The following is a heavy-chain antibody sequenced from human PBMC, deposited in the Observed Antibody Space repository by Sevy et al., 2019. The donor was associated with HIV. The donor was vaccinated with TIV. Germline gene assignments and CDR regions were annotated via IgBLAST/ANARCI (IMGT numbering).Heavy chain of an antibody. Sequence: GGSLRLSCAASTFTFSDYYMTWIRQAPGKGLEWVSHISSGGSNKYYADSVKCRCTISRDNAKNSLYLQMNSLRVEDTALYYCARVRYNYGSYYFDYWGQGTLVTVSS. D-gene: IGHD5-18*01. V-gene: IGHV3-11*01. CDR2: ISSGGSNK. CDR3: ARVRYNYGSYYFDY. J-gene: IGHJ4*02. CDR1: TFTFSDYY.